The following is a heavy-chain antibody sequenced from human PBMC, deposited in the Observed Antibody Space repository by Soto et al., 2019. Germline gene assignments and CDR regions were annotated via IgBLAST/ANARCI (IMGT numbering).Heavy chain of an antibody. CDR3: ARGPVVTPFVDY. CDR1: CGSVTSGNYY. V-gene: IGHV4-61*01. Sequence: SETLSLTCTFSCGSVTSGNYYWSWIRQPPGKGLEWIGHIYYSGSTNYNPSLKSRVTISVDASKNQFSLKLSSVTAADTAIYYCARGPVVTPFVDYWGQGTLVTVSS. D-gene: IGHD2-21*02. CDR2: IYYSGST. J-gene: IGHJ4*02.